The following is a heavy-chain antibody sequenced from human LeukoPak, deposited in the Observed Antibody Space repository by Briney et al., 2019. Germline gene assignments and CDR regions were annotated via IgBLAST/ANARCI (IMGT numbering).Heavy chain of an antibody. D-gene: IGHD1-1*01. V-gene: IGHV1-2*02. CDR2: INPNSGGT. Sequence: ASVKVSCKASGYTFTGYYMHWVRQAPGQGLEWMGWINPNSGGTNYAQKFQGGVTMTRDTSISTAYMELSRLRSDDTAVYYCARASADTGTAAAFDIWGQGTMVTVSS. J-gene: IGHJ3*02. CDR1: GYTFTGYY. CDR3: ARASADTGTAAAFDI.